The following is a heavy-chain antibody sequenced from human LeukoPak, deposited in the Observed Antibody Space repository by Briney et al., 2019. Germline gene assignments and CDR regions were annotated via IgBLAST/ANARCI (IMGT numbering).Heavy chain of an antibody. V-gene: IGHV1-2*02. CDR1: GYTFTGYY. D-gene: IGHD3-9*01. J-gene: IGHJ3*02. CDR3: ASDRGLRYFDRSAASTPDGAFDI. CDR2: INPNSGGT. Sequence: GASVKVSCKASGYTFTGYYMHWVRQAPGQGLEWMGWINPNSGGTNYAQKFQGRVTMTRDTSISTAYMELSRLRSDDTAVYYCASDRGLRYFDRSAASTPDGAFDIWGQGTMVTVSS.